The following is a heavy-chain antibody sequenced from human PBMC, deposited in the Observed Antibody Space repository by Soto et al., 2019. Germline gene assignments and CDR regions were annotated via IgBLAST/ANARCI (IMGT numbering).Heavy chain of an antibody. D-gene: IGHD3-10*01. CDR3: AKDEEIGSGSYCLGSFDL. CDR1: GFTFDDYG. Sequence: EVQLVESGGGLVQPGRSLRLSCAASGFTFDDYGMHWVRQAPGKGLEWVSGITWSSGVKAYADSVKGRFTISRDSAKNALSLLMNSLRAEDTAVYYCAKDEEIGSGSYCLGSFDLWGQGTLVSVSP. V-gene: IGHV3-9*01. CDR2: ITWSSGVK. J-gene: IGHJ3*01.